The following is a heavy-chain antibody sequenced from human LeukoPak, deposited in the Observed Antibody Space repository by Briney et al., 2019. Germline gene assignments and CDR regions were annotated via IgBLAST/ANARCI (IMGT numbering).Heavy chain of an antibody. CDR2: ISGSGGST. Sequence: GGSLRLSCAASGFTFSNYWMHWVRQAPGKGLEWVSAISGSGGSTYYADSVKGRFTISRDNSKNTLYLQMNSLRAEDTAVYYCANIDIVVVVAARSFDYWGQGTLVTVSS. CDR3: ANIDIVVVVAARSFDY. V-gene: IGHV3-23*01. D-gene: IGHD2-15*01. CDR1: GFTFSNYW. J-gene: IGHJ4*02.